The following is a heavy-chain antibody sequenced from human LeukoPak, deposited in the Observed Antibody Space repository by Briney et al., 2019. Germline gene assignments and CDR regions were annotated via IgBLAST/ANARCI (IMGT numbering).Heavy chain of an antibody. V-gene: IGHV3-74*01. CDR1: GFTFSSSL. Sequence: GGSLRLSCAASGFTFSSSLMHWVRQGPGEGAAWVSLINTDGRRTNYADSVKGRFTISRDHAKNPLYLHMNSLRAEDPAVYYCAYGNGWFFNYWSQGTLVTVSS. CDR3: AYGNGWFFNY. D-gene: IGHD6-19*01. J-gene: IGHJ4*02. CDR2: INTDGRRT.